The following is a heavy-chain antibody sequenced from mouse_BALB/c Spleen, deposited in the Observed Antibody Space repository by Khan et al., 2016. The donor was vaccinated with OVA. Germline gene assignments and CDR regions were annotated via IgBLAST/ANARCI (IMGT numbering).Heavy chain of an antibody. Sequence: VKLMESGPGLVAPSQSLSITCTVSGFSLTSYGVNWVRQPPGEGLEWLGVIWGDGSTNYHSTLKSRLIISKDSSKRQVFLTLNSLQTDDTATYYCAKCTPDYYSMDYWGQGTSVTVST. CDR3: AKCTPDYYSMDY. J-gene: IGHJ4*01. CDR2: IWGDGST. V-gene: IGHV2-3*01. CDR1: GFSLTSYG.